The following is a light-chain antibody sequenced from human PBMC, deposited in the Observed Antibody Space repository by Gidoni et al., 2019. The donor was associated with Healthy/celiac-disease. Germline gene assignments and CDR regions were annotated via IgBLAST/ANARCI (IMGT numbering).Light chain of an antibody. V-gene: IGLV1-44*01. Sequence: SVLTQPPSASATPGQRVTISCSGSSSNIGSNTVNWSQQLPGTSPKLLIYSNNQRPSGAPDRFSGSKSGTSASLAISGLQSEDEADYYCAAWDDSLNGYVFGTGTKVTVL. CDR1: SSNIGSNT. J-gene: IGLJ1*01. CDR3: AAWDDSLNGYV. CDR2: SNN.